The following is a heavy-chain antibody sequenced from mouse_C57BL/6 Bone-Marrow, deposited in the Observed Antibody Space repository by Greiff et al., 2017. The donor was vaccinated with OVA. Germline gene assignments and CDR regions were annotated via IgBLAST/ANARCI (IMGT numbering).Heavy chain of an antibody. J-gene: IGHJ3*01. Sequence: VQLKQSGAELVRPGASVKLSCTASGFNIKDDYMHWVKQRPEQGLEWIGWIDPENGDTEYASKFQGKATITADTSSNTAYLQLSSLTSEDTAVYYCTTFGNYEAWFAYWGQGTLVTVSA. D-gene: IGHD2-1*01. V-gene: IGHV14-4*01. CDR3: TTFGNYEAWFAY. CDR1: GFNIKDDY. CDR2: IDPENGDT.